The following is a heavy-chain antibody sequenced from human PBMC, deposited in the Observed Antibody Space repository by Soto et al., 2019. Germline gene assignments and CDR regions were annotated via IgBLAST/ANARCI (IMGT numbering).Heavy chain of an antibody. CDR1: GFTFSSYG. J-gene: IGHJ6*02. V-gene: IGHV3-33*01. Sequence: GGSLILSCAASGFTFSSYGMHWVRQAPGKGLEWVAVIWYDGSNKYYADSVKGRFTISRDNSKNTLYLQMNSLRAEDTAVYYCARGDYCSGGSCYSYYYYYGMDVWGQGTTVTVSS. CDR2: IWYDGSNK. CDR3: ARGDYCSGGSCYSYYYYYGMDV. D-gene: IGHD2-15*01.